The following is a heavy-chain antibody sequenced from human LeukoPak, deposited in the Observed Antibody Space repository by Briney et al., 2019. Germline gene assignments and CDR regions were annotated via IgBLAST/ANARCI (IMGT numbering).Heavy chain of an antibody. V-gene: IGHV3-48*03. Sequence: GGSLRLSCAASGFTFRSYEMNWVRQAPGKGLEWVSYIDSGRGSSTNYADSVKGRFTISRDNAKNSLYLQMNSLRVEDTAVYYCAELGITMIGGVWGKGTTVTISS. CDR2: IDSGRGSST. CDR1: GFTFRSYE. CDR3: AELGITMIGGV. D-gene: IGHD3-10*02. J-gene: IGHJ6*04.